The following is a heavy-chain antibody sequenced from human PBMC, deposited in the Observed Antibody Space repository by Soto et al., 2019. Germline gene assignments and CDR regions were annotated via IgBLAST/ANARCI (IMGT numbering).Heavy chain of an antibody. V-gene: IGHV3-30*18. J-gene: IGHJ6*02. CDR1: GFTFSSYG. D-gene: IGHD3-3*01. Sequence: QVQLVESGGGVVQPGRSLRLSCAASGFTFSSYGMHWVRQAPGKGLEWVAVISSDGSNKYYADSVKGRFTISRDNSKNTLYLQMNSLRAEDTAVYYCAKDTGRFLEWLPQDYYYYYGMDVWGQGTTVTVSS. CDR2: ISSDGSNK. CDR3: AKDTGRFLEWLPQDYYYYYGMDV.